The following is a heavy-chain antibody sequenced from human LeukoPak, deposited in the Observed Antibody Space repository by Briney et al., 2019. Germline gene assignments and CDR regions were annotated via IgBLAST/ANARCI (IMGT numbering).Heavy chain of an antibody. CDR2: ISGSGGST. D-gene: IGHD2-2*02. CDR3: ARCRVPTAIPSCDAMDV. Sequence: HPGGSLRLSCAASGFTFSSYAMSWVRQAPGKGLEWVSAISGSGGSTYYADSVKGRFTISRDNSKNTLYLQMNSLRAEDTAVYYCARCRVPTAIPSCDAMDVWGQGTTVTVSS. V-gene: IGHV3-23*01. J-gene: IGHJ6*02. CDR1: GFTFSSYA.